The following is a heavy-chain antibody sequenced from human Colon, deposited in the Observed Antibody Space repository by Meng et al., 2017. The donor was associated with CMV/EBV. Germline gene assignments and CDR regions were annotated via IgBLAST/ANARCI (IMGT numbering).Heavy chain of an antibody. V-gene: IGHV4-30-2*01. CDR1: VASINSAGPA. Sequence: SAVSVASINSAGPAWTCIRHPPGMGLEWIGNVYTTGSTFYNPSLKSRVTISVDVSKNQFSLQLRSVTAADTAVYYCARGNGDHLFDYWGQGTLVTVSS. CDR3: ARGNGDHLFDY. CDR2: VYTTGST. J-gene: IGHJ4*02. D-gene: IGHD2-8*01.